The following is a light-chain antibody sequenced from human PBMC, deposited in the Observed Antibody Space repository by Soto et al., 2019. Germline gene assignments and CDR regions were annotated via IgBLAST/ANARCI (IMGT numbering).Light chain of an antibody. V-gene: IGLV2-8*01. Sequence: QSALTQPPSASGSPGQSVAISCTGTSSDFGAYNYVSWYQQHPGKAPKLLIFEVSKRPSGVPDRFSGSKSGNTASLTVSGLQAEDEADYYCSSYADNTVVFGGGTQLTVL. CDR3: SSYADNTVV. J-gene: IGLJ2*01. CDR2: EVS. CDR1: SSDFGAYNY.